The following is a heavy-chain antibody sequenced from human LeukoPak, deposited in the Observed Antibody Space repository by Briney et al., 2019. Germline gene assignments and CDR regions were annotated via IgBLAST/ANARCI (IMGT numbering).Heavy chain of an antibody. J-gene: IGHJ4*02. Sequence: ESGPTLVNPTQTLTLTCTFSGFSLSTSGVGVGWIRQPPGKALEWLALIYWNGDKRYSPSLKTRLTITKDTSKDQVVLTMTNMDPVDTATYYCAHTTFDDKLYSFDYWGQGTLVTVSS. CDR3: AHTTFDDKLYSFDY. CDR1: GFSLSTSGVG. D-gene: IGHD2/OR15-2a*01. CDR2: IYWNGDK. V-gene: IGHV2-5*01.